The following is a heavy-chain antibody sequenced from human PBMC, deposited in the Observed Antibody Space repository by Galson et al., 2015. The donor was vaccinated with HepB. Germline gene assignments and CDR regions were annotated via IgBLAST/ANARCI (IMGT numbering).Heavy chain of an antibody. D-gene: IGHD2/OR15-2a*01. CDR2: INHSGST. Sequence: ETLSLTCAVFGGSFSDYYWTWIRQPPGKGLEWIGEINHSGSTFYNPSLKSRVTMSVDTSNDQFSLKLSSVTAADTAVYYCARGKYDARLQHWGQGTLVTVSS. CDR1: GGSFSDYY. CDR3: ARGKYDARLQH. V-gene: IGHV4-34*01. J-gene: IGHJ1*01.